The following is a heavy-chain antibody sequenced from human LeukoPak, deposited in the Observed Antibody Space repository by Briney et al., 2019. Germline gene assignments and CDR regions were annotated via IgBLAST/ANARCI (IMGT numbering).Heavy chain of an antibody. V-gene: IGHV1-8*01. CDR1: GYTFTSYD. CDR2: MNPNSGNT. J-gene: IGHJ5*02. Sequence: ASVKVSCEASGYTFTSYDNNWVRQATGQGLEWMGWMNPNSGNTGYAQKFQGRVTMTRNTSISTAYMELSSLRSEDTAVYYCARKRRVSDNWFDPWGQGTLVTVSS. D-gene: IGHD6-13*01. CDR3: ARKRRVSDNWFDP.